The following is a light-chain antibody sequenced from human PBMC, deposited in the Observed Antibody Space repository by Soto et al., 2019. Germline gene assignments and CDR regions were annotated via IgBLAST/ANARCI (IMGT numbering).Light chain of an antibody. Sequence: QSVLTQPPSVSAAPGQNVTISCSGSSSNIGNNYVFWYQQLPGTAPKLLIYDNDKRPSGIPDRFSGSKSGTSATLGITGLQTGDKADYYCATWDRSLSVGVFGGGTKLTVL. CDR2: DND. V-gene: IGLV1-51*01. J-gene: IGLJ2*01. CDR1: SSNIGNNY. CDR3: ATWDRSLSVGV.